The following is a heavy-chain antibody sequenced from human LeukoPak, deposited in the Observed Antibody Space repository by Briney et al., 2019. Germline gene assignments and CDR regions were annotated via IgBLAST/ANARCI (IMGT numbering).Heavy chain of an antibody. CDR1: GFTLGSHD. V-gene: IGHV3-13*01. D-gene: IGHD5-18*01. CDR2: VSSGFHA. CDR3: VREARGYHYTYFDY. J-gene: IGHJ4*02. Sequence: PGGSLRLSCTASGFTLGSHDMHWVRQIPGQGLEWVAAVSSGFHAFFADSVQGRFTVSREDARNSLYLQMNSLRAGDTAVYYCVREARGYHYTYFDYWGQGTLVTLSS.